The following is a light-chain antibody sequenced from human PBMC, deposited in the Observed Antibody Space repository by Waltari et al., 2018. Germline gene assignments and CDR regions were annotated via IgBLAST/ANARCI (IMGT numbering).Light chain of an antibody. CDR3: QSYDISLGGVV. V-gene: IGLV1-40*01. J-gene: IGLJ2*01. CDR1: GSNIGAGYV. Sequence: QSVLTQPPSVSGAPGQRVTISCTGSGSNIGAGYVVHWHQQLPGTTPKSLFYEKTSRPSRVPARFSASKAGTSASLAITGLQADDEADYYCQSYDISLGGVVFGGGTNLRVL. CDR2: EKT.